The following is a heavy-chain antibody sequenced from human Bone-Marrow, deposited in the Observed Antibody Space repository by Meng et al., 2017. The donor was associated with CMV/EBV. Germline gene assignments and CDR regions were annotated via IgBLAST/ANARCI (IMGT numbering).Heavy chain of an antibody. Sequence: ASVKVSCKAFGYTFTSYGISWVRQAPGQGLEWMGWISAYNGNTNYAQKLQGRVTMTTDTSTSTAYMELRSLRSEDTAVYYCARGRVCSSTSCEWAPDYWGQGTLVTVSS. J-gene: IGHJ4*02. V-gene: IGHV1-18*01. D-gene: IGHD2-2*01. CDR3: ARGRVCSSTSCEWAPDY. CDR1: GYTFTSYG. CDR2: ISAYNGNT.